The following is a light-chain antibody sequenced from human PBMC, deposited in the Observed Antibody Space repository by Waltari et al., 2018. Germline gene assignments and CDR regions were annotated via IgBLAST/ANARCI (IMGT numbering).Light chain of an antibody. J-gene: IGLJ3*02. CDR1: SSDVGGNNH. Sequence: QSALTQPASVSGSPGQSIIISCTGTSSDVGGNNHVSWFLHHPGKAPKLMIHDVNERPAGVSSRFSGSKSGNTASLTISGLQAEDEAIYYCNSYTSGRTWVFGGGTRLTVL. CDR3: NSYTSGRTWV. CDR2: DVN. V-gene: IGLV2-14*03.